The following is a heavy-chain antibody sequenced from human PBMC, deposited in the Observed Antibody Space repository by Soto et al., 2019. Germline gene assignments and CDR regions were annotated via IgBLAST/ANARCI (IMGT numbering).Heavy chain of an antibody. J-gene: IGHJ6*02. D-gene: IGHD1-20*01. CDR2: MRGSGSSI. V-gene: IGHV3-23*01. CDR1: HFAFNIDA. CDR3: ARDNWNGAYYGLDV. Sequence: EAQLLESGGGLVQPGESLTLSCVASHFAFNIDAMTWVRQAPGKGLEWVSSMRGSGSSIYYADSVKGRFTITRDKSKKTLSLQINSLRAEDTAVYWCARDNWNGAYYGLDVWGQGTTVTV.